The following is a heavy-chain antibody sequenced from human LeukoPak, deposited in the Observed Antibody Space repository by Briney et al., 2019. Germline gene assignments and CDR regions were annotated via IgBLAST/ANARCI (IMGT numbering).Heavy chain of an antibody. D-gene: IGHD2-15*01. V-gene: IGHV1-58*01. CDR2: IVVGSGNT. J-gene: IGHJ4*02. Sequence: SVKVSCKASGFTFTSSAVQWVRQARGQRLEWIGWIVVGSGNTNYAQKFQERVTITRDMSTSTAYMELSSLRSEDTAVYYCAREYCSGGSCYSADYWGQGTLVTVSS. CDR1: GFTFTSSA. CDR3: AREYCSGGSCYSADY.